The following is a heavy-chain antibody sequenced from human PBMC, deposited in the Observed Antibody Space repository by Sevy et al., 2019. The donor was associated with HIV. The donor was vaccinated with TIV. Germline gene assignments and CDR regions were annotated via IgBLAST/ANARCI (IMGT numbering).Heavy chain of an antibody. V-gene: IGHV4-4*07. CDR2: IYTSGST. CDR1: GGSISSYY. D-gene: IGHD4-17*01. CDR3: ASGQGYGEDLKYYFDY. J-gene: IGHJ4*02. Sequence: SETLSLTCTDSGGSISSYYWSWIRQPAGKGLEWIGRIYTSGSTNYNPSLKSRVTMSVDTSKNQFSLKLSSVTAADTAVYYCASGQGYGEDLKYYFDYWGQGTLVTVSS.